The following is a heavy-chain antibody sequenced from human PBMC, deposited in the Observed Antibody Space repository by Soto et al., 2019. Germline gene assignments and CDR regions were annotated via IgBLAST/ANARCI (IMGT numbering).Heavy chain of an antibody. V-gene: IGHV3-30*18. CDR2: ISYDGSNK. J-gene: IGHJ6*02. Sequence: GGSLRLSCAASGFTFSSYGMHWVRQAPGKGLEWVAVISYDGSNKYYADSVKGRFTISRDNSKNTLYLQMNSLRAEDTAVYYCAKDLYSSSWYYYYGMDVWGQGTTVTVSS. CDR1: GFTFSSYG. CDR3: AKDLYSSSWYYYYGMDV. D-gene: IGHD6-13*01.